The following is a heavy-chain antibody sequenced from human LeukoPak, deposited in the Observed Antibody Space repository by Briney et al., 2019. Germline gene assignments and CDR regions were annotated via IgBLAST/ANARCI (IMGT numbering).Heavy chain of an antibody. V-gene: IGHV4-30-2*01. CDR2: IYHSGST. J-gene: IGHJ4*02. CDR1: GGSISSGGYS. Sequence: SQTLSLTCAVSGGSISSGGYSWSWIRQPPGKGLEWIGYIYHSGSTYYNPSLKSRVTISVDRSKNQFSLKLSSVTAADTAVYYCASAYSGFDYWSQGTLVTVSS. CDR3: ASAYSGFDY. D-gene: IGHD2-21*01.